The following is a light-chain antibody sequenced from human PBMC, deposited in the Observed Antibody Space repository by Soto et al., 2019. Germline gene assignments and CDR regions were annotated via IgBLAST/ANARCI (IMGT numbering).Light chain of an antibody. J-gene: IGKJ1*01. Sequence: DIRMTQSPASLSASVGDRVTVTCRASQNIDKYLHWYQQKPGKAPNLLIFSASILQSGVPSRFIGSGSGTEFTLTISGLQPDDFATYYCQQSYSNFVTFGQGTKVEIK. CDR2: SAS. CDR3: QQSYSNFVT. CDR1: QNIDKY. V-gene: IGKV1-39*01.